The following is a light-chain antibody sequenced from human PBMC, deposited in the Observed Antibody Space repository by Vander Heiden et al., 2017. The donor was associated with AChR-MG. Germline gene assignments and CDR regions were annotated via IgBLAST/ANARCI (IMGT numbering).Light chain of an antibody. CDR2: YGT. V-gene: IGLV3-21*04. Sequence: SYVLTQPPSVSVTPGKTAKITCRGNNLGSYSVHWYKQRPGQAPVLVISYGTERPAGIPERFSGSNSGNTATLAISGVGVGDEADYFCQVWDESSEHVVFGGGTKLTVL. CDR1: NLGSYS. CDR3: QVWDESSEHVV. J-gene: IGLJ2*01.